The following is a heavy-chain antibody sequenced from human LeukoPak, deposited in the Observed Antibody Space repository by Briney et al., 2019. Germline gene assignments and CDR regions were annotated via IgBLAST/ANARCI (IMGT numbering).Heavy chain of an antibody. J-gene: IGHJ4*02. Sequence: SETLSLTCAVSGASISSYYWSWIRQPPGKGLEWIGRIYRSGSTNYNPSLKSRVTMSVDTSKKQFYLNLSSVTAADTAIYYCARSGPRQVETQSACFDGWGQGILVTVTS. V-gene: IGHV4-4*07. CDR2: IYRSGST. D-gene: IGHD4-23*01. CDR3: ARSGPRQVETQSACFDG. CDR1: GASISSYY.